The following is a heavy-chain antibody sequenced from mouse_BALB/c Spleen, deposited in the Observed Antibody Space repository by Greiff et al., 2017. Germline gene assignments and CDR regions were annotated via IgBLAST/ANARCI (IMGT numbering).Heavy chain of an antibody. CDR2: ISSGSSTI. Sequence: EVKLVESGGGLVQPGGSRKLSCAASGFTFSSFGMHWVRQAPEKGLEWVAYISSGSSTIYYADTVKGRFTISRDNPKNTLFLQMTSLRSEDTAMYYCARWESAFGYGYAMDYWGQGTSVTVSA. D-gene: IGHD1-2*01. J-gene: IGHJ4*01. CDR1: GFTFSSFG. V-gene: IGHV5-17*02. CDR3: ARWESAFGYGYAMDY.